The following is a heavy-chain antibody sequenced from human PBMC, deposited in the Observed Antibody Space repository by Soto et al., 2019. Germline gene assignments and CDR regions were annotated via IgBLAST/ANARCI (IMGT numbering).Heavy chain of an antibody. Sequence: EVQLLESGGALVQPGGSLRLSCAASGFTFSNYAMTWVRPAPGKGLEWVSTISGSGVRTYYADSVKGRFTISRDNSKNTLYLQVITLRPEDTAVYYCAKDAGAITKYFFDHWGQGTLVTVSS. CDR1: GFTFSNYA. CDR2: ISGSGVRT. D-gene: IGHD1-1*01. CDR3: AKDAGAITKYFFDH. J-gene: IGHJ4*02. V-gene: IGHV3-23*01.